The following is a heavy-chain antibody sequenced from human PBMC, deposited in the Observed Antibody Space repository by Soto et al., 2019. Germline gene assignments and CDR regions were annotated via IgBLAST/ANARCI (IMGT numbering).Heavy chain of an antibody. D-gene: IGHD3-3*01. CDR3: ARVDFWSGYYTGYYYGMDV. J-gene: IGHJ6*02. CDR1: GFTFSSYW. Sequence: GGSLRLSCAASGFTFSSYWMSWVRQAPGKGLEWVANIKQDGSEKYYVDSVKGRFTISRDNAKNSLYLQMNSLRAEDTAVYYCARVDFWSGYYTGYYYGMDVWGQGTTVTVS. CDR2: IKQDGSEK. V-gene: IGHV3-7*01.